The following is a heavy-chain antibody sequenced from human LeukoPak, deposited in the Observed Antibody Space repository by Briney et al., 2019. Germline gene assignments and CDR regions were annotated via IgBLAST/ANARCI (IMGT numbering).Heavy chain of an antibody. V-gene: IGHV4-59*01. CDR3: ARGLLRWYPYYFDY. J-gene: IGHJ4*02. CDR2: IYYSGST. CDR1: GGSISSYY. Sequence: SETLSLTCTVSGGSISSYYWSWIRQPPGKGLEWIGYIYYSGSTNYNPSLKSRVTISVDTSKNQFSLKLCSVTAADTAVYYCARGLLRWYPYYFDYWGQGTLVTVSS. D-gene: IGHD4-23*01.